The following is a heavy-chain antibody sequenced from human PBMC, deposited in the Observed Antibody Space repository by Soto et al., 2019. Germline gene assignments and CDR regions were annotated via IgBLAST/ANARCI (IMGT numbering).Heavy chain of an antibody. Sequence: EVQLVESGGGLVQPGGSLRLSCAASGFTFSSYWMNWVRQAPGKGLEWVANTKQDGSEKYNVDSVKGRFTISRDNAKNSLDLQMNSLRAEDTAVYYCARELSFDYWGQGTLVTVSS. CDR3: ARELSFDY. J-gene: IGHJ4*02. V-gene: IGHV3-7*01. CDR1: GFTFSSYW. CDR2: TKQDGSEK.